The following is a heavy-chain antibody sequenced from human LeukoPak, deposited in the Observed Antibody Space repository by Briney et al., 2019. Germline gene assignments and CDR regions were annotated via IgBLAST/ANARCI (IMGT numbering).Heavy chain of an antibody. Sequence: SETLSLTCTVSVGSISSGGYYWSWIRQHPGKGLEWIGYIYYSGSTYYNPSLKSRVTISVDTSKNQFSLKLSSVTAADTAVYYCARDRDYDYIWGTYRVFDYWGQGTLVTVSS. D-gene: IGHD3-16*02. CDR2: IYYSGST. V-gene: IGHV4-31*03. J-gene: IGHJ4*02. CDR3: ARDRDYDYIWGTYRVFDY. CDR1: VGSISSGGYY.